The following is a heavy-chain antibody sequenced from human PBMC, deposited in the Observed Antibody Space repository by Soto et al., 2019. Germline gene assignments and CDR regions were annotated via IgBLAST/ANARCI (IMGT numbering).Heavy chain of an antibody. D-gene: IGHD5-12*01. CDR3: AHRLGGYTWNDGYLDY. V-gene: IGHV2-5*02. CDR1: GFALTTRPVG. Sequence: QITLKESGPTLVKPTQTLTLTCSFSGFALTTRPVGVGWIRQPPGKALEWLAVIYWDDDKRYSPSLRSSLTINKDTSNNQVVLTVTNTEPADTATYYCAHRLGGYTWNDGYLDYWGQGTPVTVSS. J-gene: IGHJ4*02. CDR2: IYWDDDK.